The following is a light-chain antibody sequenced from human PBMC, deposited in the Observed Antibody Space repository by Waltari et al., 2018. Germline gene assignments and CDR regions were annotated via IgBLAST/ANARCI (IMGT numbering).Light chain of an antibody. CDR3: QQYDNWPPIT. V-gene: IGKV3-15*01. CDR2: GAS. Sequence: EIVMTQSPATLSVSPGERATLSCRTSQNVKNNLAWYQQKPGQAPRLLIYGASTRGTGIPARCSGSGSGTEFTLTISSVQSEDFAVYYCQQYDNWPPITFGQGTRLEIK. J-gene: IGKJ5*01. CDR1: QNVKNN.